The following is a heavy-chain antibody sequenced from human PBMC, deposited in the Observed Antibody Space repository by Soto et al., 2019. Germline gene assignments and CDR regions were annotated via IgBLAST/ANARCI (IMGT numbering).Heavy chain of an antibody. CDR2: IYYSGST. Sequence: QVQLQESGPGLVKPSQTLSLTCTVSGGSISSGGYYWSWIRQHPGKGLEWIGYIYYSGSTYYNPSLKSRVTISVDTSKNQFSLKLSSVTAADTAVYYCARSKGPMVRGAEAFDIWGQGTMVTVSS. V-gene: IGHV4-31*03. J-gene: IGHJ3*02. CDR3: ARSKGPMVRGAEAFDI. CDR1: GGSISSGGYY. D-gene: IGHD3-10*01.